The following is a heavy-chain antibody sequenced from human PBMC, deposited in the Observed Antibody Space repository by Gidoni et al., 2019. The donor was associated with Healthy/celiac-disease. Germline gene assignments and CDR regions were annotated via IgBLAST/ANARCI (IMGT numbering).Heavy chain of an antibody. CDR2: INAGNGNT. J-gene: IGHJ6*02. CDR3: ARVPVGATFLSSFRVFGGGMDV. Sequence: QVQLVQSGAEVKKPGASVKVSCKASGYTFTSYAMHWVRQAPGQRLEWMGWINAGNGNTKYSQKFQGRVTITRDTSASTAYMELSSLRSEDTAVYYCARVPVGATFLSSFRVFGGGMDVWGQGTTVTVSS. CDR1: GYTFTSYA. D-gene: IGHD1-26*01. V-gene: IGHV1-3*01.